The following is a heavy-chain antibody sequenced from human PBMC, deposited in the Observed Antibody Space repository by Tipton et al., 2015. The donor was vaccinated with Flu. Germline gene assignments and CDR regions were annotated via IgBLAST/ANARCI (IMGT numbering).Heavy chain of an antibody. D-gene: IGHD5-18*01. CDR1: GFTFTGDY. CDR2: VNLNSGGT. J-gene: IGHJ4*02. CDR3: ARHVDTLQSIDY. Sequence: QLVQSGAEVKKPGASVKVSCKASGFTFTGDYLQWVRQAPGQGLEWMGWVNLNSGGTKYAQKFQGRVSMTRDTSITTAYMELSRLTSDDTAVYYCARHVDTLQSIDYWGQGTLVTVSS. V-gene: IGHV1-2*02.